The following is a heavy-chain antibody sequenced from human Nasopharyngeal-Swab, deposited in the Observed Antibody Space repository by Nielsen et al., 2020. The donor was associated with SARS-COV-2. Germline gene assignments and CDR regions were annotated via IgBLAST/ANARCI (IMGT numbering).Heavy chain of an antibody. V-gene: IGHV3-74*01. D-gene: IGHD3-10*02. CDR1: GFTFSSYW. CDR2: INSDGSST. CDR3: ARVMFGESHPYFDY. Sequence: GESLKISCAASGFTFSSYWMHWVRQAPGKGLVWVSRINSDGSSTSYADSVKGRFTISRDNAKNTLYLQMNSLRAKDTAVYYCARVMFGESHPYFDYWGQGTLVTVSS. J-gene: IGHJ4*02.